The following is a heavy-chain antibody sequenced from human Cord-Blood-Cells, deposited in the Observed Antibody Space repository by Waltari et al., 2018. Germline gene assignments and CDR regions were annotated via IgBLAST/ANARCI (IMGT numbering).Heavy chain of an antibody. J-gene: IGHJ3*02. Sequence: EVQLVESGGGLVQPGRSLRLSCAASGFTFDDYAMHWVRQAPGKGLEWVSGISWNSGSIGYADSVKGRFTISRDNAKNSLYLQMNSLRAEDTALYYCAKWYTVTDAFDIWGQGTMVTVSS. CDR1: GFTFDDYA. CDR2: ISWNSGSI. D-gene: IGHD4-17*01. V-gene: IGHV3-9*01. CDR3: AKWYTVTDAFDI.